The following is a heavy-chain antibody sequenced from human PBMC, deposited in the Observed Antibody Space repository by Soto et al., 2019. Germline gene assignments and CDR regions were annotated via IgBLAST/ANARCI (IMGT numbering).Heavy chain of an antibody. CDR3: AKPYYYDSSGPSPFDY. CDR2: ISWNSGSI. D-gene: IGHD3-22*01. J-gene: IGHJ4*02. Sequence: PGGSLRLSCAASGFTFDDYALHWVRQAPGKGLEWVSGISWNSGSIGYADSVKGRFTISRDNAKNSLYLQMNSLRAEDTALYYCAKPYYYDSSGPSPFDYWGQGTMVTVSS. CDR1: GFTFDDYA. V-gene: IGHV3-9*01.